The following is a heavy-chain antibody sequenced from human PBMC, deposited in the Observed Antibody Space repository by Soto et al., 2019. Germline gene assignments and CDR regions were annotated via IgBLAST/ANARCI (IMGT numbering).Heavy chain of an antibody. CDR3: AKGPEMYSDFEC. V-gene: IGHV3-23*01. Sequence: PGESLWLSCADSGFTFSSYAMSWVRQPPGKGLEWVSAIRGSDGSTFYADSVKGRITIYSDESTNTLYLQTTSPRATSTAVYYWAKGPEMYSDFECWRKASL. J-gene: IGHJ4*02. CDR2: IRGSDGST. D-gene: IGHD2-8*01. CDR1: GFTFSSYA.